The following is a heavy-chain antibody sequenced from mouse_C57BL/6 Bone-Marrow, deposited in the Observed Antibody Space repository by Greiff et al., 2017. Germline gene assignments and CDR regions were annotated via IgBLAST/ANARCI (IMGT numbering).Heavy chain of an antibody. J-gene: IGHJ2*01. CDR2: INPGSGGT. V-gene: IGHV1-54*01. D-gene: IGHD3-2*02. Sequence: QVQLQQSGAELVRPGTSVKVSCKASGYAFTNYLIEWVKQRPGQGLEWIGVINPGSGGTNYNEKFKGKATLTADKSSSTAYMQLSSLTSEDSAVYFCARIGSGGNYFDYWGQGTTLTVSS. CDR3: ARIGSGGNYFDY. CDR1: GYAFTNYL.